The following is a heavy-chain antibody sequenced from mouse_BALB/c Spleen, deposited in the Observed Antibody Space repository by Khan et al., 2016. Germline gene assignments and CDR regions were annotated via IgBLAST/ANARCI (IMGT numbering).Heavy chain of an antibody. Sequence: QVQLKQSGAELARPGASVTLSCKASGYTFTSYWMQWVKQRPGHGLEWIGAIYPGDGDTRYTQKFKGTATLTADTSSSTAYMQLSSLASEDSAVYYCARGDGSWFAYWGQGTLVTVSA. D-gene: IGHD3-3*01. J-gene: IGHJ3*01. CDR2: IYPGDGDT. V-gene: IGHV1-87*01. CDR3: ARGDGSWFAY. CDR1: GYTFTSYW.